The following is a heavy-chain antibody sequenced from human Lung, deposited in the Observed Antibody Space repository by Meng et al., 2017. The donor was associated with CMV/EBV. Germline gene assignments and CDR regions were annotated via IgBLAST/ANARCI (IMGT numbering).Heavy chain of an antibody. CDR1: GFTFSSYS. CDR3: ARVRYYYDSSGPTAGGMDV. Sequence: GESLKISCAASGFTFSSYSMNWVRQAPGKGLEWVSSISSSSSYIYYADSVKGRFTISRDNAKNSLYLQMNSLRAEDTAVYYCARVRYYYDSSGPTAGGMDVWGQWTTVTFSS. J-gene: IGHJ6*02. D-gene: IGHD3-22*01. V-gene: IGHV3-21*01. CDR2: ISSSSSYI.